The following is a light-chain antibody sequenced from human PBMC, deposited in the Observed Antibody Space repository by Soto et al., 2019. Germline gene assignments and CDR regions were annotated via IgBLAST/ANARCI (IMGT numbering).Light chain of an antibody. J-gene: IGLJ2*01. CDR1: SSDVGGYNY. V-gene: IGLV2-8*01. CDR3: SSHAGIINVA. CDR2: EVS. Sequence: QSALTQPPSASGSPGQSVTISCTGTSSDVGGYNYVSWYQQHPGKAPKLMIYEVSKRPSGVPDRFSGSKSGNTASLTVSGLQAEDEADYYCSSHAGIINVAFGGGTKVTVL.